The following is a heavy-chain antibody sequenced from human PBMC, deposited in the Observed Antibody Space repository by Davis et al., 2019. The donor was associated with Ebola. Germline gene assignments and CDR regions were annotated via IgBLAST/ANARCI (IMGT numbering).Heavy chain of an antibody. V-gene: IGHV4-59*12. CDR3: ARGLPSQLDY. Sequence: SETLSLTCTVSGGSISSYYWSWIRQPPGKGLEWIGYIYYSGSTNYNPSLKSRVTISVDTSKNQFSLKLSSVTAADTAVYYCARGLPSQLDYWGQGTLVTVSS. J-gene: IGHJ4*02. D-gene: IGHD2-21*01. CDR2: IYYSGST. CDR1: GGSISSYY.